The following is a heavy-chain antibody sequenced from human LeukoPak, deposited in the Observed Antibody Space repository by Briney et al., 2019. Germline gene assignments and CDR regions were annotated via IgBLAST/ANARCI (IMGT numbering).Heavy chain of an antibody. D-gene: IGHD3-22*01. CDR3: ARERRYYYDSSGSKFDY. Sequence: ASVKVSCKASGYTFTSYGISWVRQAPGQGLEWMGWISAYNGNTNYAQKFQGRVTITADESTSTAYMELSSLRSEDTAVYYCARERRYYYDSSGSKFDYWGQGTLVTVSS. J-gene: IGHJ4*02. V-gene: IGHV1-18*01. CDR1: GYTFTSYG. CDR2: ISAYNGNT.